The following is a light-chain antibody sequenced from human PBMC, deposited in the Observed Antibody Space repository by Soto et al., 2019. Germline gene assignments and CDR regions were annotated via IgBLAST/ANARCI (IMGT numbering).Light chain of an antibody. CDR2: GAS. V-gene: IGKV3-20*01. CDR3: QQYGSSVYT. Sequence: ETVLTQSPGTLSLSPGERATLSCRASQSVINSYLAWYQQTPGQAPRLLNYGASTRATGIPDRFSGSGSGTDFTLTISRLEPEDFAVYYCQQYGSSVYTFGQGTKLEIK. CDR1: QSVINSY. J-gene: IGKJ2*01.